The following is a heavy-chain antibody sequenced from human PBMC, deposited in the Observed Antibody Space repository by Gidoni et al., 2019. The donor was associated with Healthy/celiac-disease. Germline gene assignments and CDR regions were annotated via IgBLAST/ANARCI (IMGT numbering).Heavy chain of an antibody. CDR2: IKSKTEGGTT. CDR1: GFTFSNAW. J-gene: IGHJ6*03. Sequence: EVQLVESGGGLVKPGGSLRLSCEASGFTFSNAWMSWVRQAPGKGLEWVGRIKSKTEGGTTDYAAPVKGRFTISRDDSKNTLYLQMNSLKTEDTAVYYCTTARYFDWLGYYYYMDVWGKGTTVTVSS. CDR3: TTARYFDWLGYYYYMDV. V-gene: IGHV3-15*01. D-gene: IGHD3-9*01.